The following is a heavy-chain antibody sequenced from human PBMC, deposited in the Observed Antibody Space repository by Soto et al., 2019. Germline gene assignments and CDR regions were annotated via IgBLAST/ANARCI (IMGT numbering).Heavy chain of an antibody. Sequence: SETLSLTCTVSGGSISSYYWSWILQPPGKGLEWIGYIYYRGNTNYNPSLKSRVTISLDTSKNQFSLKLSSVTAADTAVYYCARHPGYYDILTGYSTYYFDYWGQGILVT. D-gene: IGHD3-9*01. V-gene: IGHV4-59*08. J-gene: IGHJ4*02. CDR3: ARHPGYYDILTGYSTYYFDY. CDR2: IYYRGNT. CDR1: GGSISSYY.